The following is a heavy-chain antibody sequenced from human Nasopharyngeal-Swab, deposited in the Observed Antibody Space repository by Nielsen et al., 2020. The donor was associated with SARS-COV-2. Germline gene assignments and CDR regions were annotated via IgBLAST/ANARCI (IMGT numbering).Heavy chain of an antibody. CDR3: ARPRRELRVYYGMDV. V-gene: IGHV3-30-3*01. CDR1: GLTFSNYA. CDR2: ISYDGPNK. D-gene: IGHD1-7*01. Sequence: GGSLRLSCAASGLTFSNYAMNWVRQAPGKGLEWVAVISYDGPNKYYADSVKGRFTVSRDNSKNTLYLQMNSLRAEDTAVYYCARPRRELRVYYGMDVWGQGTTVTVSS. J-gene: IGHJ6*02.